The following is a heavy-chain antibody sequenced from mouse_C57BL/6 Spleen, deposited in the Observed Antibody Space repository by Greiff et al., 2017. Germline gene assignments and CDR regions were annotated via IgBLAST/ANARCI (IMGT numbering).Heavy chain of an antibody. J-gene: IGHJ4*01. D-gene: IGHD4-1*01. CDR2: ISNLAYSI. CDR1: GFTFSDYG. V-gene: IGHV5-15*01. CDR3: ARRLGRAYAMDY. Sequence: EVKLMESGGGLVQPGGSLKLSCAASGFTFSDYGMAWVRQAPRKGPEWVAFISNLAYSIYYADTVTGRFTISRENAKNTLYLEMSSLRSEDTAMYYCARRLGRAYAMDYWGQGTSVTVSS.